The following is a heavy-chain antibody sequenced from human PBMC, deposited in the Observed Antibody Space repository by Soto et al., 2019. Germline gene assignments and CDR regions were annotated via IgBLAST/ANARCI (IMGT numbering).Heavy chain of an antibody. CDR3: ARGKRMTKNWFDP. Sequence: NPSETLSLTCAVYGGSFSGYYWSWIRQPPGKGLEWIGEINHSGSTNYNPSLKSRVTISVDTSKNQFSLKLSSVTAADTAVYYCARGKRMTKNWFDPWGQGTLVTVSS. CDR2: INHSGST. D-gene: IGHD4-17*01. J-gene: IGHJ5*02. CDR1: GGSFSGYY. V-gene: IGHV4-34*01.